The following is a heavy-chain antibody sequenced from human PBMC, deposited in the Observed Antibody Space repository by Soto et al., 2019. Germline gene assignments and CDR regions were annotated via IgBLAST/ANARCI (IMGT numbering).Heavy chain of an antibody. Sequence: KTSETLSLTCTVSGASIRSYYWSWIRQPPGKGLEWIGYIYYSGSTNYNPSLKSRVTLSLDTSKSEVSLKLSSVTAADTAVYYCARDSWNSYYYYYGMDVWGQGTTVTVSS. CDR1: GASIRSYY. CDR2: IYYSGST. CDR3: ARDSWNSYYYYYGMDV. V-gene: IGHV4-59*01. J-gene: IGHJ6*02. D-gene: IGHD1-7*01.